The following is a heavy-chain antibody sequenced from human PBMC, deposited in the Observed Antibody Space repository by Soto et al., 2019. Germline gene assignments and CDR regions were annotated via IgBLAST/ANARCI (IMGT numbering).Heavy chain of an antibody. J-gene: IGHJ3*02. Sequence: SETLSFTCAVYGGSFSGYYWSWIRQPPGKGLEWIGEINHSGSTNYNPSLKSRVTISVDTSKNQFSLKLSSVTAADTAVYYCATTTGAYCGGDCFPVGAFDIWGQGTMVT. CDR1: GGSFSGYY. CDR2: INHSGST. V-gene: IGHV4-34*01. CDR3: ATTTGAYCGGDCFPVGAFDI. D-gene: IGHD2-21*02.